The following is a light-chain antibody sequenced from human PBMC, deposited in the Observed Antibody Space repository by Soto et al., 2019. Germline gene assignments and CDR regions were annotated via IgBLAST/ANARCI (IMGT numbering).Light chain of an antibody. CDR1: QGIGNS. Sequence: DIQMTQSPSSVSASVGDRVTITCRASQGIGNSLAWYRHKPGKAPKLLIYAASNLQSAVPSRFIGSGSGTDFTLTISSLQPEDFATYYCQQGDSFPRTFGQGTKV. CDR3: QQGDSFPRT. CDR2: AAS. V-gene: IGKV1-12*01. J-gene: IGKJ1*01.